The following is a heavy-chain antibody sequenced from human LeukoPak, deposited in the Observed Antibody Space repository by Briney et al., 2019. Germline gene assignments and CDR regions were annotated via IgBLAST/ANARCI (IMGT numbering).Heavy chain of an antibody. J-gene: IGHJ4*02. CDR1: GGSISSYY. CDR2: IYYSGST. D-gene: IGHD1-26*01. V-gene: IGHV4-59*12. CDR3: ASAPIVGATDYRTVFDY. Sequence: SETLSLTCTVSGGSISSYYWSWIRQPPGKGLEWIGYIYYSGSTNYNPSLKSRVTISVDTSKNQFSLKLSSVSAADTAVYYCASAPIVGATDYRTVFDYWGQGTLVTVSS.